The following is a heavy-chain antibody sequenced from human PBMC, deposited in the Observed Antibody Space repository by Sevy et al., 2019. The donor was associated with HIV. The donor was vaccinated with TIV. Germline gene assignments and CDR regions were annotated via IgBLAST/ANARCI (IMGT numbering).Heavy chain of an antibody. D-gene: IGHD3-16*02. Sequence: GGSLRLSCAASGFTFHTYWMQWVRQAPGEGLEWGANIRQDGNEIYYADSVKGRFTISRNNAMQSIYLEMNNLRVEDSGIYYRARRYFDVWGQGTLVTVSS. CDR2: IRQDGNEI. CDR3: ARRYFDV. CDR1: GFTFHTYW. J-gene: IGHJ4*02. V-gene: IGHV3-7*01.